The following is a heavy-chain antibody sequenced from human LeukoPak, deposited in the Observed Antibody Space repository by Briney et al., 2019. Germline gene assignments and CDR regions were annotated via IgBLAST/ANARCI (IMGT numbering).Heavy chain of an antibody. Sequence: ASVKVSCKASGYTFTSYGISWVRQAPGQGLEWMGWISAYNGNTNYAQKLQGRVTMTTDTSTSTAYMELRSLRSDDTAVYYCARSEYYDFWSGQGYRGQGTLVTVSS. CDR3: ARSEYYDFWSGQGY. V-gene: IGHV1-18*01. CDR1: GYTFTSYG. CDR2: ISAYNGNT. J-gene: IGHJ4*02. D-gene: IGHD3-3*01.